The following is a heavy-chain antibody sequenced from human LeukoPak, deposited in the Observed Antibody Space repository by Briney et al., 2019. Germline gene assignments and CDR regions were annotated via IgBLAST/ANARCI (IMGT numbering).Heavy chain of an antibody. Sequence: PSETLSLTCTVSGGSISSSSYYWGWIRQPPGKGLEWIGSIYYSGSTYYNPSLKSRVTISVDTSKNQFSLKLSSVTAADTAVYYCARDPYYGSGPWAYWGQGTLVTVSS. D-gene: IGHD3-10*01. J-gene: IGHJ4*02. CDR2: IYYSGST. CDR3: ARDPYYGSGPWAY. CDR1: GGSISSSSYY. V-gene: IGHV4-39*07.